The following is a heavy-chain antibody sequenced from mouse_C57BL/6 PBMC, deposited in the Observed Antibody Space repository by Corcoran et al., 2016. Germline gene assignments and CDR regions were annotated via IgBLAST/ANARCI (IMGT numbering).Heavy chain of an antibody. D-gene: IGHD1-1*01. V-gene: IGHV1-80*01. Sequence: QVLLQESGAELVKPGASMKISCTAADYAFSSYWMNWVKQRPGKGLEWIGQIYPGDGDTNYNGKFKGKATLTADKSSSTAYMQLSSLTSEDSAVYFCARRLRNVDYWGQGSTLTVSS. CDR3: ARRLRNVDY. CDR2: IYPGDGDT. J-gene: IGHJ2*01. CDR1: DYAFSSYW.